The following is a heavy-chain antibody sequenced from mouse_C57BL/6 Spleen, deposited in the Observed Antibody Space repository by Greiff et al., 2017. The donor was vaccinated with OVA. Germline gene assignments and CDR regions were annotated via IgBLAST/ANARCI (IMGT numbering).Heavy chain of an antibody. CDR3: ARSYTTRAYYYAMDY. CDR2: IDPSDSYT. D-gene: IGHD2-12*01. CDR1: GYTFTSYW. J-gene: IGHJ4*01. V-gene: IGHV1-50*01. Sequence: VQLQQPGAELVKPGASVKLSCKASGYTFTSYWMQWVKQRPGQGLEWIGEIDPSDSYTNYNQKFKGKATLTVETSSSTAYMQLSSLTSEDSAIYYCARSYTTRAYYYAMDYWGQGTSVTVSS.